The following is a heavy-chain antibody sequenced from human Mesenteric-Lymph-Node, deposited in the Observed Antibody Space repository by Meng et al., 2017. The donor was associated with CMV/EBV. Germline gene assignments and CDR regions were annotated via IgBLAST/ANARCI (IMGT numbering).Heavy chain of an antibody. Sequence: GYTFTSYGISWGRQAPGQGLEWMGWISAYNGNTNYAQKLQGRVTMTTDTSTSTAYMELRSLRSDDTAVYYCARVVSGSYYEFYYFDYWGQGTLVTVSS. CDR1: GYTFTSYG. CDR2: ISAYNGNT. D-gene: IGHD1-26*01. V-gene: IGHV1-18*04. CDR3: ARVVSGSYYEFYYFDY. J-gene: IGHJ4*02.